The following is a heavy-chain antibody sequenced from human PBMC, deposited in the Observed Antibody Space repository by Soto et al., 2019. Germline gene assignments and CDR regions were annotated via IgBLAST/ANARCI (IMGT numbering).Heavy chain of an antibody. V-gene: IGHV4-59*01. CDR1: GGSISSYY. J-gene: IGHJ6*02. CDR3: ARTPAVGPGGIFYYYGMDV. D-gene: IGHD1-26*01. Sequence: QVQLQESGPGLVKPSETLSLTCTVSGGSISSYYWSWIRQPPGKGLEWIGYIYYSGSTNYNPSLKSRVTLSVDTSKNQFSLKRSSVTAADTAVYYCARTPAVGPGGIFYYYGMDVWGQGTTVTVSS. CDR2: IYYSGST.